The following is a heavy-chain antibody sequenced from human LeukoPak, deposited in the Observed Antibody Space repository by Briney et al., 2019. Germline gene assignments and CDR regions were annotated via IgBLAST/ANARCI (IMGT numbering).Heavy chain of an antibody. CDR3: AREKADCSSTSCVNWFDP. V-gene: IGHV4-4*07. CDR1: GGSISSYH. Sequence: SETLSLTCTVSGGSISSYHWSWIRQPAGKGLEWIGRIYTSGSTNYNPSLKSRVTISVDKSKNQFSLKLSSLTAADTAAYYCAREKADCSSTSCVNWFDPWGQGTLVTVSS. J-gene: IGHJ5*02. D-gene: IGHD2-2*01. CDR2: IYTSGST.